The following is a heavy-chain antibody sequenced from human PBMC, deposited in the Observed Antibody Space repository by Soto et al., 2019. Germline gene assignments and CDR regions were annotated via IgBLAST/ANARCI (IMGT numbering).Heavy chain of an antibody. Sequence: QITLKESGPTLVKPTQTFTLACAFSGFSLSTSGMGVGWIRQPPGKALEWLALIYWDDDKRYSPSLESRLTITKDTSKNQVVLTMTNMDPVDTATYYCAHYSSTSSFDYWGQGTLVTVSS. V-gene: IGHV2-5*02. CDR2: IYWDDDK. D-gene: IGHD6-13*01. J-gene: IGHJ4*02. CDR1: GFSLSTSGMG. CDR3: AHYSSTSSFDY.